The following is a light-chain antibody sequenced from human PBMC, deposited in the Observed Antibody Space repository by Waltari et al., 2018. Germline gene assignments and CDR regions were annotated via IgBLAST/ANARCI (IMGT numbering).Light chain of an antibody. CDR3: QQYSNYPYT. V-gene: IGKV1-5*03. Sequence: DIQMTQSPSTLSASVGDTVTITCRASQSISSWLAWYQQKPGKAPKLLIHKASTLESGVPSRFGGSGSGTEFTLTIDSLLPDDFATYYCQQYSNYPYTFGQGTKLEI. CDR1: QSISSW. J-gene: IGKJ2*01. CDR2: KAS.